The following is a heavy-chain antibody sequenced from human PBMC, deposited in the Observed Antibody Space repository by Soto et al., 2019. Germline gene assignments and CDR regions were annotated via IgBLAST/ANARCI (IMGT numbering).Heavy chain of an antibody. CDR2: IIPILGRA. J-gene: IGHJ4*02. CDR3: ARDCSSTSCSRPDY. Sequence: SVKVSCKSSGGTFSSYTISWVRQAPGQGLEWIGRIIPILGRANYAQKFQGRVTITADKSTSTAYMELSSLRSEDTALYYCARDCSSTSCSRPDYWGQGTLVTVSS. V-gene: IGHV1-69*08. D-gene: IGHD2-2*01. CDR1: GGTFSSYT.